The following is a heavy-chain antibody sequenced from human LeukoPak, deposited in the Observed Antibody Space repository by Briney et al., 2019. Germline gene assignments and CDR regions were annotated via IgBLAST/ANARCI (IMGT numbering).Heavy chain of an antibody. CDR2: IKQDGSEK. Sequence: GGSLRLSCAASEFTFSSYWMSWVRQAPGKGLEWVANIKQDGSEKYYVDSVKGRFTISRDNAKNSLYLQMNSLRAEDTAVYYCARYFSVVVALEYYFDYWGQGTLVTVSS. CDR1: EFTFSSYW. D-gene: IGHD2-15*01. V-gene: IGHV3-7*01. CDR3: ARYFSVVVALEYYFDY. J-gene: IGHJ4*02.